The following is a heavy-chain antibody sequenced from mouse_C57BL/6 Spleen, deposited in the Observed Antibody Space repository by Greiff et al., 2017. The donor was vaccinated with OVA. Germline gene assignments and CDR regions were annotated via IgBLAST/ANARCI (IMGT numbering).Heavy chain of an antibody. CDR3: ARESYYGNYEGYWYFDV. J-gene: IGHJ1*03. CDR2: INYDGSST. D-gene: IGHD2-1*01. V-gene: IGHV5-16*01. Sequence: EVKLEESEGGLVQPGSSMKLSCTASGFTFSDYYMAWVCQVPEKGLEWVANINYDGSSTYYLDSLKSRFLISRDNAKNMLYLQMSSLKSEDTATYYCARESYYGNYEGYWYFDVWGTGTTVTVSS. CDR1: GFTFSDYY.